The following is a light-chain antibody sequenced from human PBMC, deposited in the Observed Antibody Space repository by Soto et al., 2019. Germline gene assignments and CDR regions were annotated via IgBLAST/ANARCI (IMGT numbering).Light chain of an antibody. V-gene: IGKV1D-16*01. CDR1: QDIGSH. CDR3: QQSYDISPIT. CDR2: FAS. J-gene: IGKJ5*01. Sequence: DIQMTPSPSSLSASVGDRVTITCRESQDIGSHLAWYQQKPEKAPKSLIYFASTLQSGVPSRFSASGSGTDFTLTISSLQPEDFATYYCQQSYDISPITFGQGTRLEIK.